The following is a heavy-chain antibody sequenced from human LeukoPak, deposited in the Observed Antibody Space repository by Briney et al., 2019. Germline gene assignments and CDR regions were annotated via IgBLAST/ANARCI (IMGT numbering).Heavy chain of an antibody. V-gene: IGHV3-64*01. D-gene: IGHD3-10*01. Sequence: GGSLRLSCAASGFTFSNYAMHWVRQAPGKGPEYVSSITANGDTTYYANSMKGRFTISRDNSKNTLYLQMGSLRAEDMAVYYCARDRMGSADYWGQGTLVTVSS. CDR3: ARDRMGSADY. CDR1: GFTFSNYA. CDR2: ITANGDTT. J-gene: IGHJ4*02.